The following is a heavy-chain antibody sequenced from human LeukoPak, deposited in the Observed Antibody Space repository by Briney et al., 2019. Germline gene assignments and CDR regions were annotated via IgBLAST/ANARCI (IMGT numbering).Heavy chain of an antibody. V-gene: IGHV3-53*01. CDR1: GFTVSSNY. D-gene: IGHD5-24*01. CDR2: IYSDGSA. J-gene: IGHJ4*02. Sequence: PGGSLRLSCAASGFTVSSNYMSWVRQAPGRGLEWVSVIYSDGSACYADSVKGRFTISRDNSKNTLYLQMNSLRAEDTAVYYCAVRRDGYNYFDYWGQGTLVTVSS. CDR3: AVRRDGYNYFDY.